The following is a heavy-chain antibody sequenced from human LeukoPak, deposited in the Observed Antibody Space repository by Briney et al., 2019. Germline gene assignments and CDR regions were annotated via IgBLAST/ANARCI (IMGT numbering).Heavy chain of an antibody. CDR2: ISYDGSNK. CDR3: ARVRGIAAAGIDY. J-gene: IGHJ4*02. V-gene: IGHV3-30-3*01. Sequence: GGSLRLSCAASGFTFSSYAMHWVRQAPGKGLEWVAVISYDGSNKYYADSVKGRFTISRDNSKNTLYLQMNSLRAEDTAVYYCARVRGIAAAGIDYWAREPWSPSPQ. CDR1: GFTFSSYA. D-gene: IGHD6-13*01.